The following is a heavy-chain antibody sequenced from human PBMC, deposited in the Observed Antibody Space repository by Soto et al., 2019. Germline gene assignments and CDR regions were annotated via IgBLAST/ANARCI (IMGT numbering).Heavy chain of an antibody. V-gene: IGHV3-33*01. CDR3: ARGTATDGLDS. D-gene: IGHD2-21*02. J-gene: IGHJ5*01. CDR2: IWYDGRNE. Sequence: LRLSCVASGFTFSSYGMHWVRQAPGKGLEWVAFIWYDGRNENYTDSVKGRFSISRDNSKNTLFLQMNSLRVDDTAVYYCARGTATDGLDSWGQGTLVTVSS. CDR1: GFTFSSYG.